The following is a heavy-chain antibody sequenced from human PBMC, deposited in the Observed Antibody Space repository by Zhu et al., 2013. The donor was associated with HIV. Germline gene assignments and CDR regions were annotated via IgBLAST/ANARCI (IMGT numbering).Heavy chain of an antibody. CDR3: ARDRGRITMIVVVSDAFDI. CDR2: IYHSGST. J-gene: IGHJ3*02. V-gene: IGHV4-38-2*02. Sequence: QVQLQESGPGLVKPSETLSLTCTVSGYSISSGYYWGWIRQPPGKGLEWIGSIYHSGSTYYNPSLKSRVTISVDTSKNQFSLKLSSVTAADTAVYYCARDRGRITMIVVVSDAFDIWGQGQWSPSLQ. D-gene: IGHD3-22*01. CDR1: GYSISSGYY.